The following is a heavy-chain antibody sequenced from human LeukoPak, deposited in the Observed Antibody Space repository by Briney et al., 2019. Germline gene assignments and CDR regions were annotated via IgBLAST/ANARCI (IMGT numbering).Heavy chain of an antibody. Sequence: SETLSLTCTVSGGSISSGDYYWSWIRQPPGKGLEWIGYIYYSGSTYYNPSLKSRVTISVDTSKNQFSLKLSSVTAADTAVYYCASIQLWSGMDVWGQGTTVTVSS. CDR2: IYYSGST. V-gene: IGHV4-30-4*01. J-gene: IGHJ6*02. CDR3: ASIQLWSGMDV. D-gene: IGHD5-18*01. CDR1: GGSISSGDYY.